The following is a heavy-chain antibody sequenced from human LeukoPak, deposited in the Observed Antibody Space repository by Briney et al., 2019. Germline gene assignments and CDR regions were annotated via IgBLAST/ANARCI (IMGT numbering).Heavy chain of an antibody. CDR1: GFTFSSYA. CDR3: AKARQWLVLGYYFDY. V-gene: IGHV3-23*01. Sequence: RTGGSLRLSCAASGFTFSSYAMSWVRQAPGKGLEWVSAISGSGGSTYYADSVKGRFTISRDNSKNTLYLQMNSLRTEDTAVYYCAKARQWLVLGYYFDYWGQGTLVTVSS. CDR2: ISGSGGST. J-gene: IGHJ4*02. D-gene: IGHD6-19*01.